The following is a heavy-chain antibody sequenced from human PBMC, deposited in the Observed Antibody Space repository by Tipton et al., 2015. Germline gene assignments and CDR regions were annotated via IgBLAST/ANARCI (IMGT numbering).Heavy chain of an antibody. D-gene: IGHD2-15*01. CDR3: ARFDCSGGNCYSDGMDV. CDR2: ISSSGGTL. CDR1: GFKFNIYT. J-gene: IGHJ6*02. V-gene: IGHV3-48*02. Sequence: QLVQSGGGLVQPGGSLRLSCAASGFKFNIYTMHWVRQAPGKGLEWVSYISSSGGTLYYADSVKGRFTISRDNAKKSLYLQMNSLRDEDTAVYYCARFDCSGGNCYSDGMDVWGQGTSVTVSS.